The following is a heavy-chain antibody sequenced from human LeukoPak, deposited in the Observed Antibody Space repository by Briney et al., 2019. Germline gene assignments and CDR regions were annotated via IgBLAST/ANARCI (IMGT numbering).Heavy chain of an antibody. Sequence: SETLSLTCAVSGYSISNTHYWGWIRQPPGKGLEWIGSIYNSGSTHYNPSLKSRVTISVDTSMNQFSLKLSSVTAADTAVYYCARNSSGIHFDYWRRGTLVTVSS. CDR1: GYSISNTHY. J-gene: IGHJ4*02. CDR2: IYNSGST. D-gene: IGHD3-22*01. V-gene: IGHV4-38-2*01. CDR3: ARNSSGIHFDY.